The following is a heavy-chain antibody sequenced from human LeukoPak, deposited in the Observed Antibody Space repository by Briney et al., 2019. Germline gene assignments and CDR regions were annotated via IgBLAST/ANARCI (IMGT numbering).Heavy chain of an antibody. J-gene: IGHJ6*03. D-gene: IGHD1-1*01. CDR1: GFTFSSYE. CDR2: ISSSGSTI. V-gene: IGHV3-48*03. Sequence: GGSLRLSCAASGFTFSSYELNWVRQAPGKRLEWVSYISSSGSTIYYADSVKGRFTISRDNAKNSLYLQMNSLRAEDTAVYYCARDQYKNYYYYYYMDVWGKGTTVTVSS. CDR3: ARDQYKNYYYYYYMDV.